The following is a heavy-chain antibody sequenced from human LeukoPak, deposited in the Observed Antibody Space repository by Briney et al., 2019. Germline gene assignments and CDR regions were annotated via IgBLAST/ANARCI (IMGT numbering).Heavy chain of an antibody. Sequence: GGSLRLSCAASGFTVSSNYMNWGCQAPGKGLEWVSVLYADGGTAYADSVKGRFTVSRDNSKNTLYLQMNSLRVEDTAVYYCARDQVGCGGDCYGDAFDLWGQGTLVTVSS. CDR2: LYADGGT. J-gene: IGHJ3*01. CDR3: ARDQVGCGGDCYGDAFDL. V-gene: IGHV3-66*01. CDR1: GFTVSSNY. D-gene: IGHD2-21*02.